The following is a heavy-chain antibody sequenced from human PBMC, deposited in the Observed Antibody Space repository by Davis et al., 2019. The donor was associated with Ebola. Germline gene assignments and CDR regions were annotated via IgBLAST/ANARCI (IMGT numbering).Heavy chain of an antibody. CDR1: GYTFTSYG. D-gene: IGHD3-22*01. Sequence: KISCKASGYTFTSYGISWVRQAPGQGLEWMGGIIPIFGTANYAQKFQGRVTITADESTSTAYMELSSLRSEDTAVYYCARGPGVTMIVVDILYYFDYWGQGTLVTVSS. V-gene: IGHV1-69*01. J-gene: IGHJ4*02. CDR3: ARGPGVTMIVVDILYYFDY. CDR2: IIPIFGTA.